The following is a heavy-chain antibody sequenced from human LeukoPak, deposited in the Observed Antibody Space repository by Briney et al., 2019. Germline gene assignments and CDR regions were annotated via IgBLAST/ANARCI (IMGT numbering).Heavy chain of an antibody. Sequence: SQTLFLTCTVPGGSLSRGGYCWCLLRQHPLKGLEWIGYIDYSGSTFYNPSLKSRLTMSIDTSKNQFSLKLSSVTAADTAVYYCAADTSGYRIFNYWGQGTLVTVSS. CDR3: AADTSGYRIFNY. CDR2: IDYSGST. V-gene: IGHV4-31*03. J-gene: IGHJ4*02. CDR1: GGSLSRGGYC. D-gene: IGHD3-22*01.